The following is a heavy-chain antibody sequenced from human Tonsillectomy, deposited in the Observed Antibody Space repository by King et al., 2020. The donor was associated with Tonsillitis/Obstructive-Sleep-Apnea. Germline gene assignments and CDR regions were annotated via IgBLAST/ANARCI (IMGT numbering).Heavy chain of an antibody. CDR3: TLGGPFDY. CDR2: IKNKTDGGAT. V-gene: IGHV3-15*01. CDR1: GFTFSIAS. J-gene: IGHJ4*02. D-gene: IGHD3-16*01. Sequence: VQLVESGGGLVKPGGSLRLSCAASGFTFSIASMSWVRQAPGKVLAWVGRIKNKTDGGATDYAAPVKGRVTISRDDSKNTLYLQMNSLKTEDSAVYYCTLGGPFDYWGQGTLVTVSS.